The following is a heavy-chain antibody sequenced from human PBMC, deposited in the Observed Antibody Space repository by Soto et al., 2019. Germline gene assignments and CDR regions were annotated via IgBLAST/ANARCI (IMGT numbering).Heavy chain of an antibody. CDR3: AKEAHLLMTTVTTRYYFDY. V-gene: IGHV3-30*18. Sequence: PGGSLRLSCAASGFTFSSYGMHWVRQAPGKGLEWVAVISYDGSNKYYADSVKGRFTISRDNSKNTLYLQMNSLRAEDTAVYYYAKEAHLLMTTVTTRYYFDYWGQGTLVTVSS. CDR2: ISYDGSNK. J-gene: IGHJ4*02. CDR1: GFTFSSYG. D-gene: IGHD4-17*01.